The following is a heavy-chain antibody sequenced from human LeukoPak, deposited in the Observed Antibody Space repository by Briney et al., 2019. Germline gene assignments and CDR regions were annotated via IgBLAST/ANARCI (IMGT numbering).Heavy chain of an antibody. CDR1: GFTFDDYA. CDR3: TREPGY. CDR2: ISWNSGSI. Sequence: SLRLSCAASGFTFDDYAMHWVRQAPGKGLEWVSGISWNSGSIGYADSVKGRFTISRDNAKNSLYLQMNSLRAEDTALYYCTREPGYWGQGTLVTVSS. V-gene: IGHV3-9*01. D-gene: IGHD1-26*01. J-gene: IGHJ4*02.